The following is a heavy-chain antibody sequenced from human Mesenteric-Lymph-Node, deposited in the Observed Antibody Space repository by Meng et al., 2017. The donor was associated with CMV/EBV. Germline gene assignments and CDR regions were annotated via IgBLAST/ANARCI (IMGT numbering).Heavy chain of an antibody. CDR2: IWYDGSNK. CDR1: GFTFSRHG. D-gene: IGHD5-12*01. CDR3: AKEHHSGWTYYYYGMDV. V-gene: IGHV3-33*06. Sequence: GESLKISCAASGFTFSRHGMHWVRQAPGKGLEWVAVIWYDGSNKYYADSVKGRFTISRDNSKNTLYLQMNSLRAEDTAVYYCAKEHHSGWTYYYYGMDVWGQGTTVTVSS. J-gene: IGHJ6*02.